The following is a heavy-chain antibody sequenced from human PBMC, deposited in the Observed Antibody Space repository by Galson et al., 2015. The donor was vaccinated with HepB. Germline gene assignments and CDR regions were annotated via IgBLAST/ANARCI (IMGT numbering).Heavy chain of an antibody. D-gene: IGHD6-13*01. CDR2: INPSGGST. V-gene: IGHV1-46*01. Sequence: SVKVSCKASGYTFTSYYMHWVRQAPGQGLEWMGIINPSGGSTSYAQKFQGRVTMTRDTSTSTVYMELSSLRSEDTAVYYCARGYRPPAAGNYDAFDIWGQGTMITVSS. J-gene: IGHJ3*02. CDR1: GYTFTSYY. CDR3: ARGYRPPAAGNYDAFDI.